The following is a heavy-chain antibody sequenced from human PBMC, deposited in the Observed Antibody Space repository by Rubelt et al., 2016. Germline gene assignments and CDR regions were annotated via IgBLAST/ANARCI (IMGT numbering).Heavy chain of an antibody. Sequence: GGGLVQSGGSLRLSCAASGFTFSSYAMNWVRQAPGKGLEWVSGISGSGGSTYYADSVKGRFTISRDNSKNTLYMQMNSLRGEDTAVYYCAKDHQALRFLGWGEYYYYAMDVWGQGTTVTVSS. CDR2: ISGSGGST. J-gene: IGHJ6*02. CDR1: GFTFSSYA. CDR3: AKDHQALRFLGWGEYYYYAMDV. V-gene: IGHV3-23*01. D-gene: IGHD3-3*01.